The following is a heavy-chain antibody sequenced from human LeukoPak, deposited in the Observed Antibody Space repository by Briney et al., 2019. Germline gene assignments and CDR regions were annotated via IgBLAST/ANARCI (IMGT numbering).Heavy chain of an antibody. CDR1: GGTFSSYA. Sequence: SVKVFCKASGGTFSSYAISWVRQAPGQGLEWMGRIIPIFGTANYAQKFQGRVTITTDESTSTAYMELSSLRSEDTAVYYCARPSPGSLTGFNYWGQGTLVTVSS. J-gene: IGHJ4*02. V-gene: IGHV1-69*05. CDR2: IIPIFGTA. D-gene: IGHD2-8*02. CDR3: ARPSPGSLTGFNY.